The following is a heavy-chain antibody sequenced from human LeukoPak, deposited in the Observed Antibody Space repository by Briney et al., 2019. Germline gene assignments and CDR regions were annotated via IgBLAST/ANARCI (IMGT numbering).Heavy chain of an antibody. D-gene: IGHD5-18*01. Sequence: GGSLRLSCAASGFTFDDYAMHWVRQAPGKGLEWVSGISWNSGSIGYADSVKGRFTISRDNAKNSLYLQMNSLRAEDTAVYYCAADSYGYARQGYWGQGTLVTVSS. CDR3: AADSYGYARQGY. V-gene: IGHV3-9*01. CDR2: ISWNSGSI. J-gene: IGHJ4*02. CDR1: GFTFDDYA.